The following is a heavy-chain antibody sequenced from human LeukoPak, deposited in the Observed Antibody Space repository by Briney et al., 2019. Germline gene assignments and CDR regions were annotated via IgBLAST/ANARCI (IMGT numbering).Heavy chain of an antibody. CDR3: AREGYYFDY. CDR2: IYYSGST. J-gene: IGHJ4*02. V-gene: IGHV4-59*01. CDR1: GGSISSYY. Sequence: SETLSLTCTVSGGSISSYYWSWIRQPPGKGLEWIGYIYYSGSTNYNPSLKSRVTISVDTSKNQFSLKLSSVTAADTAVYYCAREGYYFDYWGQGTLVTVSS.